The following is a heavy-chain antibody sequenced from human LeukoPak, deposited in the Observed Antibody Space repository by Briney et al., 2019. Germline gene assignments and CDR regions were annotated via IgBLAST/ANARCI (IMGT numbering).Heavy chain of an antibody. CDR3: ARVEDNWNYIDY. Sequence: ASVKVSCKASGYTFTGYYMHWVRQAPGQGLEWMGWINPNSGGTNYAQKFQGRVTMTRDTSISTAYMELSRLRSDDTAVYYCARVEDNWNYIDYWGQGIQVTVSS. CDR1: GYTFTGYY. J-gene: IGHJ4*02. V-gene: IGHV1-2*02. D-gene: IGHD1-20*01. CDR2: INPNSGGT.